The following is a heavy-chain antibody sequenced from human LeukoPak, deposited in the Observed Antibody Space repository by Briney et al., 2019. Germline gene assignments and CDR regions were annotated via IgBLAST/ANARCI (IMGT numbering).Heavy chain of an antibody. CDR2: IYRGGHT. D-gene: IGHD4-23*01. CDR1: GFTVSINS. V-gene: IGHV3-53*01. Sequence: GGSLRLSCTVSGFTVSINSMSWVRQAPGKGLEWVSVIYRGGHTYYADSVKGRFSISRDISKNTVYLQMNSLRAEDTAVYYCATFSYAGNAGGSAGSWGQGTLVTVSS. CDR3: ATFSYAGNAGGSAGS. J-gene: IGHJ5*02.